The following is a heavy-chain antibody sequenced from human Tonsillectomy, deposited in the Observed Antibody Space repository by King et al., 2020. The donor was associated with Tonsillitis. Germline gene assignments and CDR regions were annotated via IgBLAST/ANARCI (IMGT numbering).Heavy chain of an antibody. CDR3: ARGRYYDSSGYFYYYYYMDV. CDR2: INHSGST. Sequence: VQLQQWGAGLLNPSETLSLTCAVYGGSFVGYYWSWIRQPPGKGLEWIGEINHSGSTNYNPSLKSRVTIPIDTSKNQFSLKLSSVTAADTAVYYCARGRYYDSSGYFYYYYYMDVWGKGTTVTVSS. V-gene: IGHV4-34*01. J-gene: IGHJ6*03. CDR1: GGSFVGYY. D-gene: IGHD3-22*01.